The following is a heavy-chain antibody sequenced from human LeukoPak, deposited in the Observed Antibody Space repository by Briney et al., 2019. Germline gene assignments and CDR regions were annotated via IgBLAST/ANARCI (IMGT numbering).Heavy chain of an antibody. V-gene: IGHV4-61*02. Sequence: SETLPLTCGVSGHPLRSRSYLWSWIPQPAGKGLEGFGRLHTTRNTNHPPSPEHRVTIPVDKSNNPFAQHGNCRTAADTVLYYCAREIIIVPSAVRGGLLDSWGQGTLVTVSS. J-gene: IGHJ4*02. CDR2: LHTTRNT. CDR1: GHPLRSRSYL. CDR3: AREIIIVPSAVRGGLLDS. D-gene: IGHD2-2*01.